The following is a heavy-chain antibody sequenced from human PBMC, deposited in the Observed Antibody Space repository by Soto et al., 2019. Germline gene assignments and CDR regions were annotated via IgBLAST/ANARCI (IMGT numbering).Heavy chain of an antibody. Sequence: NPSDTLSLTCTVSGDSMRSYYWSWIRQPPGKGLEWIGYIYYSGYTSYNPSLRSRVTISVDTSKNQLSLKLNSVTAADTAVYYCARCFSGNYPSRPEEQYYFDSWGQGTLVTVSS. CDR3: ARCFSGNYPSRPEEQYYFDS. V-gene: IGHV4-59*07. CDR1: GDSMRSYY. J-gene: IGHJ4*02. D-gene: IGHD1-26*01. CDR2: IYYSGYT.